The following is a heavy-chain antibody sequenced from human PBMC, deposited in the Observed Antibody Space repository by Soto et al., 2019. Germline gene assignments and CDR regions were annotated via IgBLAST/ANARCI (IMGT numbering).Heavy chain of an antibody. Sequence: PSETLSLTCAVYGGPFSGYYWSWIRQRLGKGLEWIGEINHSGSTNYNPSLKRRGTRSVDTSKNSFSLKQSSVTAADTAVYHWASAQRYGDCDYNCGQETLITVSS. CDR2: INHSGST. V-gene: IGHV4-34*01. J-gene: IGHJ4*02. CDR3: ASAQRYGDCDYN. D-gene: IGHD2-21*02. CDR1: GGPFSGYY.